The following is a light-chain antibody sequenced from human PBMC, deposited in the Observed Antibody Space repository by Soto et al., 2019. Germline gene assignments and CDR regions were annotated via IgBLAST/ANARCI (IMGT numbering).Light chain of an antibody. V-gene: IGKV2-24*01. J-gene: IGKJ4*01. CDR3: MQATQFPLT. CDR1: QSVVHSDGYTY. Sequence: DIVMTQTPLSSPVTLGQPASISCRSSQSVVHSDGYTYLSWLQQRPGQPPRMLIYKISNRLSGVPDRFSGSGAGTDFTLKISRVEAEDVRVYYCMQATQFPLTFGGGTKVEI. CDR2: KIS.